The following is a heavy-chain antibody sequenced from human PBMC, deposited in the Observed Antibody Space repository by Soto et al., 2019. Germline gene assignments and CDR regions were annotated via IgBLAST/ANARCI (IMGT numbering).Heavy chain of an antibody. CDR2: INPKSGGT. V-gene: IGHV1-2*02. D-gene: IGHD3-22*01. J-gene: IGHJ3*02. CDR1: GYMFTGYY. Sequence: ASVKVSCKASGYMFTGYYTHWVRQAPGQGLGWMGWINPKSGGTKYAEKFQGRVSMTGDTSITTAYLELSSLTSDDTAVYYCATDRVAFDMWGQGTKVTVSS. CDR3: ATDRVAFDM.